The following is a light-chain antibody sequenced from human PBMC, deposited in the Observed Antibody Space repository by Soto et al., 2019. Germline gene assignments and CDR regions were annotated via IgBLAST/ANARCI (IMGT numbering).Light chain of an antibody. CDR2: GAS. V-gene: IGKV3-15*01. CDR3: QQYNNAPET. Sequence: ETVLTQSPGTLPLSPGERATLSCRASPSVTSNYLAWYQQKPGQAPRLLIYGASTRATGIPARFSGSGSGTEFTLTISSLQPEDFAVYYCQQYNNAPETFGQGTKVDIK. CDR1: PSVTSN. J-gene: IGKJ1*01.